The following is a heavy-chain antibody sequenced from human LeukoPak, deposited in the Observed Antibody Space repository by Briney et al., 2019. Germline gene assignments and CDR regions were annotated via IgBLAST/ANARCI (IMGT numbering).Heavy chain of an antibody. CDR3: ARGAYDSSGYYYSFVGENDY. D-gene: IGHD3-22*01. CDR1: GYTFTSYG. CDR2: IRAYNGNT. Sequence: ASVKVSCKASGYTFTSYGIRWVRQAPGQGLEWMGWIRAYNGNTNYAQKLRGRVTMSTDTSTSTAYMELRSLRSDDTAVYYCARGAYDSSGYYYSFVGENDYWGQGTLVTVSS. J-gene: IGHJ4*02. V-gene: IGHV1-18*04.